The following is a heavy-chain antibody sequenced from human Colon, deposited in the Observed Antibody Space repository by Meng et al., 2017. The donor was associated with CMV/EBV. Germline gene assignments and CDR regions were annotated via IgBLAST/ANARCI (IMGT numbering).Heavy chain of an antibody. CDR1: GGSISSYY. CDR3: ARDYVVQWLPNYYYYGMDV. CDR2: IYYSGST. V-gene: IGHV4-59*12. D-gene: IGHD6-19*01. Sequence: SETLSLTCTVSGGSISSYYWSWIRQPPGKGLEWIGSIYYSGSTYYNPSLKSRVTISVDTSKNQFSLKLSSVTAADTAVYYCARDYVVQWLPNYYYYGMDVWGQGTTVTVSS. J-gene: IGHJ6*02.